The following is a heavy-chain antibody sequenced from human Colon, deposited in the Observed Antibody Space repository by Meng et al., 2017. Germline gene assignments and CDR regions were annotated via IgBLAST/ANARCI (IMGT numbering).Heavy chain of an antibody. D-gene: IGHD6-19*01. CDR2: IYHSGST. Sequence: QVLLRESGPGLVKPSGTLSLTSAVVGDSHISGNWWSWVRQPPGKGLEWIGEIYHSGSTNYNPSLKSRVTISVDKSKNQFSLKLSSVTAADTAVYYCASFPPPGKQWLVTDYWGQGTLVTVSS. CDR1: GDSHISGNW. CDR3: ASFPPPGKQWLVTDY. V-gene: IGHV4-4*02. J-gene: IGHJ4*02.